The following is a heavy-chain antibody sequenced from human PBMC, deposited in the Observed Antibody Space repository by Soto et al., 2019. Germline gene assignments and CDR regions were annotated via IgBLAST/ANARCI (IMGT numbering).Heavy chain of an antibody. J-gene: IGHJ6*03. D-gene: IGHD6-19*01. Sequence: QDQLVQSGAEVKKPGASVTVSCKASGYSFTNYGITWVRQAPGQGLEWMGWISGFNGNRHYAQKLQGRVTMTTDASTRTAYMELRSLRSDDTAVYYCARDRGVAPPVAGNTHYYYYMDVWGKGTTVTVSS. CDR2: ISGFNGNR. CDR1: GYSFTNYG. CDR3: ARDRGVAPPVAGNTHYYYYMDV. V-gene: IGHV1-18*01.